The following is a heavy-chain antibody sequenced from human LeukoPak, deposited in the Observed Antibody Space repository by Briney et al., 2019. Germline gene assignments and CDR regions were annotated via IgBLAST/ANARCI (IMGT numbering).Heavy chain of an antibody. J-gene: IGHJ6*03. CDR3: ARGDYYFYMDV. Sequence: SETLSLTCTVSGGSISSYYWSWIRQPPGKGLEWIGYIYYSGSTNYNPSLKSRVTISVDTSKNQFSLKLSSVTAADTAVYYCARGDYYFYMDVWGKGTTVTVSS. V-gene: IGHV4-59*01. CDR2: IYYSGST. CDR1: GGSISSYY.